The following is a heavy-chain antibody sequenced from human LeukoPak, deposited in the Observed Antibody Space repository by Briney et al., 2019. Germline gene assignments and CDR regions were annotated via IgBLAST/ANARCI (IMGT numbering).Heavy chain of an antibody. CDR2: IRGDGGDT. J-gene: IGHJ4*02. V-gene: IGHV3-74*01. D-gene: IGHD1-26*01. Sequence: GGSLRLSCAASRFSFSNSWMHWVRQTPGKGLVWVSSIRGDGGDTTYTDSVKGQFTISRDNAKNTLYLQMNSLRADDTAVYYCARDKVGAAPGFWGQGTLVTVSS. CDR3: ARDKVGAAPGF. CDR1: RFSFSNSW.